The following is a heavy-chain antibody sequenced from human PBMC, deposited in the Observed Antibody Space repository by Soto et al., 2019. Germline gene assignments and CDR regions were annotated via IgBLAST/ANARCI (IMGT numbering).Heavy chain of an antibody. J-gene: IGHJ5*02. CDR3: AKDVGVGELWVHWFDL. CDR2: ISFDGTNK. CDR1: GFTFSSYG. V-gene: IGHV3-30*18. Sequence: QVQLVESGGGVVQPGRSLRLSCAASGFTFSSYGMHWVRQAPGKGLEWVAVISFDGTNKYSAYSVRGRFTISRDNSKNTLYLQMNSLRDEDTAVYYCAKDVGVGELWVHWFDLWGQGTLVTVSS. D-gene: IGHD3-10*01.